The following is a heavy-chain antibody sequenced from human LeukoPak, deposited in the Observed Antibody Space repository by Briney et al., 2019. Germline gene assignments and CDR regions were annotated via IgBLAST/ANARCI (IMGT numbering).Heavy chain of an antibody. CDR1: GGSISGYF. D-gene: IGHD3-22*01. CDR2: IYSSGTT. V-gene: IGHV4-59*08. Sequence: SETLSLTCTVSGGSISGYFWSWIRQPPGKGLDWIGYIYSSGTTYYNPSLKSRVTISVDTSKNQFSLKLSSVTAADTAVYYCARHPGYYDSSGYFGFDYWGQGTLVTVSS. J-gene: IGHJ4*02. CDR3: ARHPGYYDSSGYFGFDY.